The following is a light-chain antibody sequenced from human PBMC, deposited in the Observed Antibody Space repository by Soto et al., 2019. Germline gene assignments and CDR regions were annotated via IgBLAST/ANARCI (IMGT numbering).Light chain of an antibody. CDR2: DTS. V-gene: IGKV3-15*01. Sequence: EIVMTQSPATLSVSPGGRATLSCRASQNIGNKLAWYQHKPGQAPRVLLYDTSTRAAGIPARFSGSGSETNFTHTIVTLQSADFAVYYCQQYNTWRAITFGQGTRLESK. CDR3: QQYNTWRAIT. J-gene: IGKJ5*01. CDR1: QNIGNK.